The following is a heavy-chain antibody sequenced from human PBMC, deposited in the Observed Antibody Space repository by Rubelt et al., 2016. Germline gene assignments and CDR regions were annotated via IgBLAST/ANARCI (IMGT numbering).Heavy chain of an antibody. Sequence: GGSLRLSCAASGFTFNSYWMTWVRQAPGKGLEWVANIKKDGSEKYYVDSVKGRFTIFRDNAKNSLYLQMNSLRAEDSGLYSCVRDKDCGGDCYNFFDSWGQGTLVTVSS. D-gene: IGHD2-21*01. CDR2: IKKDGSEK. J-gene: IGHJ4*02. V-gene: IGHV3-7*01. CDR1: GFTFNSYW. CDR3: VRDKDCGGDCYNFFDS.